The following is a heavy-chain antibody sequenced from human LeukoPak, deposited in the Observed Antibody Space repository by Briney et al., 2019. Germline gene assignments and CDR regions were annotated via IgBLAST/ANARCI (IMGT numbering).Heavy chain of an antibody. CDR2: ISYDGSNK. CDR3: ARELGIAAAVAGMDV. D-gene: IGHD6-13*01. Sequence: GRSLRLSCAASGFTFSSYAMHWVRQAPGKGLEWVAVISYDGSNKYYAVSVKGRFTISRDNSKNTLYLQMNSLRAEDTAVYYCARELGIAAAVAGMDVWGQGTTVTVS. J-gene: IGHJ6*02. V-gene: IGHV3-30*04. CDR1: GFTFSSYA.